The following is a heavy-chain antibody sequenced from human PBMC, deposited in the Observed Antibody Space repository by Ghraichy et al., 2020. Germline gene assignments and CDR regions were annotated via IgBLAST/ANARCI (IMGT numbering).Heavy chain of an antibody. V-gene: IGHV3-30-3*01. Sequence: GSLRLSCAASGFTFSSYAMHWVRQAPGKGLEWVAVISYDGSNKYYADSVKGRFTISRDNSKNTLYLQMNSLRAEDTAVYYCARIEIEQWLGVDYWGQGTLVTVSS. CDR1: GFTFSSYA. CDR2: ISYDGSNK. D-gene: IGHD6-19*01. CDR3: ARIEIEQWLGVDY. J-gene: IGHJ4*02.